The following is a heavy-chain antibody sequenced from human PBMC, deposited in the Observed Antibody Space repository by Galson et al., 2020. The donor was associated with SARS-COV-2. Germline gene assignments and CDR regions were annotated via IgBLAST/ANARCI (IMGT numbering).Heavy chain of an antibody. J-gene: IGHJ6*02. CDR1: GYTLTELS. CDR2: FDPEDGET. Sequence: ASLKVSCKVSGYTLTELSMHWVRQAPGKGLEWMGGFDPEDGETIYAQKFQGRVTMTEDTSTDTAYMELSSLRSEDTAVHYCATMYPYDILTGYQFRITSYYCGMDVWGQGTTVTVSS. V-gene: IGHV1-24*01. D-gene: IGHD3-9*01. CDR3: ATMYPYDILTGYQFRITSYYCGMDV.